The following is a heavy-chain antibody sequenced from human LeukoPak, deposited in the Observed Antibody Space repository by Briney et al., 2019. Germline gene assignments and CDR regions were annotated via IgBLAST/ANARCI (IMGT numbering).Heavy chain of an antibody. J-gene: IGHJ4*02. CDR1: GGSIGNYY. CDR3: ARGRWKTGMDSPYYFDY. Sequence: PSETLSLTCTVSGGSIGNYYWSWIRQPAGKGLEWIGRTHTSGSTNYNHSLKSRVTMSVDTSKNQFSLKLTSVTAADTAVYYCARGRWKTGMDSPYYFDYWGQGTLVTVSS. D-gene: IGHD2-2*03. CDR2: THTSGST. V-gene: IGHV4-4*07.